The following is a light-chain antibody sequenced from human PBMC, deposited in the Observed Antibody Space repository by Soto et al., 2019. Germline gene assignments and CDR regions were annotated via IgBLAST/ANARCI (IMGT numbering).Light chain of an antibody. CDR1: QTVNSDY. V-gene: IGKV3-20*01. CDR3: HQFGYSPRT. CDR2: ATS. Sequence: EIVLTQSPGTLSLSPGETATLSCRASQTVNSDYLAWFQQRPGQAPRLLIFATSRRATDIPDRVSGSGSGTDFTLAIRRLEPEDFAVYDCHQFGYSPRTFGQGTKVE. J-gene: IGKJ1*01.